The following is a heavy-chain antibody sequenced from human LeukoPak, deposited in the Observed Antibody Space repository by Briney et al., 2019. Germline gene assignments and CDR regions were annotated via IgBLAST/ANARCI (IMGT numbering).Heavy chain of an antibody. CDR3: TTRDQIGSYSDH. CDR2: INHSGST. D-gene: IGHD1-26*01. CDR1: GGSFSGYY. J-gene: IGHJ4*02. V-gene: IGHV4-34*01. Sequence: PSETLSLTCAVYGGSFSGYYWSWIRQPPGKGLEWIGEINHSGSTNYNPSLRSRLTISVDTSKNQFSLTLSSVTAADTAVYYCTTRDQIGSYSDHWGQGALVTVSS.